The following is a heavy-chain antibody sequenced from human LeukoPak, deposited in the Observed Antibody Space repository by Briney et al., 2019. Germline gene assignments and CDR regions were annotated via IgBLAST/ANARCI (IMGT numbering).Heavy chain of an antibody. J-gene: IGHJ4*02. Sequence: GGSLRLSCAASGFTFSSYAMHWVRQAPGKGLEWVAVISYDGSNKYYADSVKGRFTIFRDNSKNTLYLQMNSLRADDTAVYYCASGELLHPNFDYWGQGTLVTVSS. V-gene: IGHV3-30-3*01. D-gene: IGHD2-2*02. CDR1: GFTFSSYA. CDR3: ASGELLHPNFDY. CDR2: ISYDGSNK.